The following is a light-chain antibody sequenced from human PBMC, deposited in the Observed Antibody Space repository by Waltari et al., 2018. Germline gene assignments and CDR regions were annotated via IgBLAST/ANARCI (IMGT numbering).Light chain of an antibody. CDR3: ASWDDSHYV. CDR2: RNK. CDR1: HSNLGSNY. V-gene: IGLV1-47*01. Sequence: QSVLTQPPSASATPGQRVSISCSGSHSNLGSNYLYWYQQLPGTAPKPLIYRNKQRPCRVPDRFSASKYGTSASLAISELRSEDEGIYYCASWDDSHYVFGPGTTVSVL. J-gene: IGLJ1*01.